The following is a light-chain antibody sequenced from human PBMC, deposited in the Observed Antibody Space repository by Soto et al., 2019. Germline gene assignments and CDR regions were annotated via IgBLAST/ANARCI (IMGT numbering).Light chain of an antibody. CDR2: LGS. V-gene: IGKV2-28*01. J-gene: IGKJ1*01. CDR1: QSLLHSNGYTY. CDR3: MQALQTPA. Sequence: DIVMTQSPLSLPVTPGEPASISCRSSQSLLHSNGYTYLDWYLQKPGQSPQLLIYLGSNRASGVPDRFSGSGSCTDFTLKISRVEAEDVGVYYCMQALQTPAFGQGTKVEIK.